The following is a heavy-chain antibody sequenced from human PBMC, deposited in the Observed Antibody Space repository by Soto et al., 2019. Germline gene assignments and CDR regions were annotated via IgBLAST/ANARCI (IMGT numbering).Heavy chain of an antibody. CDR2: ISYDGSNK. CDR1: GFTFSSYA. J-gene: IGHJ6*02. CDR3: ARVGGGMDV. Sequence: QVQLVESGGGVVQPGRSLRLSCAASGFTFSSYAMHWVRQAPGKGLEWVAVISYDGSNKYYADSVKGRFTISRDNSKNMLYLQMNSLRAEDTAVYYCARVGGGMDVWGQGTTVTVSS. D-gene: IGHD3-3*01. V-gene: IGHV3-30-3*01.